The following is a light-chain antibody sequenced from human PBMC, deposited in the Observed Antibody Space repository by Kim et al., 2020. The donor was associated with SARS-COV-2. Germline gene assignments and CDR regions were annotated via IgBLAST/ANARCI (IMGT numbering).Light chain of an antibody. V-gene: IGLV3-19*01. J-gene: IGLJ2*01. CDR2: GKN. Sequence: ALGQTGRIKCQGDSHRSYYATGYQQKPGQAPILVIYGKNNRPSGIPDRFSGSSSGNTAALTITGTQAGDEADYYCNSRDTNDNVVFGGGTKLTVL. CDR3: NSRDTNDNVV. CDR1: SHRSYY.